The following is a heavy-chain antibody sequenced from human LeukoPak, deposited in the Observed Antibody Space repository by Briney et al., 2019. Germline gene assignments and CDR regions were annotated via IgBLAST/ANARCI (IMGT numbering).Heavy chain of an antibody. Sequence: SETLSLTCTVSGGSISSYYWGWIRQPPGKGLEWIGRIYTSGSTNYNPSLKSRLTISVDTSKNQFSLKLSSVTAADTAVYYCARDGYCSSTSCYDAFDIWSQGTMVTISS. CDR3: ARDGYCSSTSCYDAFDI. CDR2: IYTSGST. V-gene: IGHV4-4*08. CDR1: GGSISSYY. J-gene: IGHJ3*02. D-gene: IGHD2-2*03.